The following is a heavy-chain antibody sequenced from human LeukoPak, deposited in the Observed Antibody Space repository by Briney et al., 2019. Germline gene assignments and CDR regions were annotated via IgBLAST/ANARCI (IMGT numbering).Heavy chain of an antibody. V-gene: IGHV3-48*04. CDR2: ISSSSSTI. CDR3: ARGSELGRKYYFDY. J-gene: IGHJ4*02. CDR1: GFTFSSYS. Sequence: GGSLRLSCAASGFTFSSYSMNWVRQAPGKGLEWVSYISSSSSTIYYADSVKGRFTISRDNAKNSLYQQMNSLRAEDTAVYYCARGSELGRKYYFDYWGQGTLVTVSS. D-gene: IGHD7-27*01.